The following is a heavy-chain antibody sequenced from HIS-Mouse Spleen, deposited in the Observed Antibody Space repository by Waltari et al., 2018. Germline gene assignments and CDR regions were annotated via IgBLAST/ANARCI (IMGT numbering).Heavy chain of an antibody. J-gene: IGHJ4*02. D-gene: IGHD4-4*01. V-gene: IGHV1-8*01. CDR2: MNPNSGNT. CDR3: ARGHDYSNYFDY. Sequence: QVQLVQSGAEVKKPGASVKVSCKASGYTFTSYDINWVRQATGQGLEWMGWMNPNSGNTGYEQKFQGRVTMTRNTSISTAYMELSSLRSEYTAVYYCARGHDYSNYFDYWGQGTLVTVSS. CDR1: GYTFTSYD.